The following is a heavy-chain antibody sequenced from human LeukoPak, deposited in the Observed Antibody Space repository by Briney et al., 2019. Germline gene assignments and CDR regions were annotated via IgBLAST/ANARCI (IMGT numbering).Heavy chain of an antibody. Sequence: HPGGSLRLSCAASGFTVSSNYMSWVRQAPGKGLEWVSVIYSGGSTYYADSVKGRFTISRHNSKNTLYLQMNSLRAEDTAVYYCARWPQYDFWSGYYPNGTSSDYYYYGMDVWGQGTTVTVSS. CDR2: IYSGGST. V-gene: IGHV3-53*04. CDR1: GFTVSSNY. CDR3: ARWPQYDFWSGYYPNGTSSDYYYYGMDV. J-gene: IGHJ6*02. D-gene: IGHD3-3*01.